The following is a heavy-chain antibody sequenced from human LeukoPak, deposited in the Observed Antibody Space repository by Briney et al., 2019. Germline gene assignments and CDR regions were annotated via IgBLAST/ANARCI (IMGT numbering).Heavy chain of an antibody. CDR1: GYTFTSYD. CDR3: ARGHHYDDFWSGSPGYFDY. V-gene: IGHV1-8*01. CDR2: MNPSSGDT. J-gene: IGHJ4*02. Sequence: ASVKVSCRASGYTFTSYDINWVRQATGQGLEWMGWMNPSSGDTGYAQEFRDRVTMTRDTSTSTAYMDVSSLRSEDTAIYYCARGHHYDDFWSGSPGYFDYWGQGTLVTVS. D-gene: IGHD3-3*01.